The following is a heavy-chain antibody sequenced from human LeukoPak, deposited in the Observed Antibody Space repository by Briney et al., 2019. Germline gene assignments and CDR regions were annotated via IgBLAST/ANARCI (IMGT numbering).Heavy chain of an antibody. V-gene: IGHV4-39*07. CDR1: GDSISSNSYY. J-gene: IGHJ4*02. D-gene: IGHD3-22*01. CDR3: ARDGSYYDSSGYYYHFDY. Sequence: PSETLSLTCTVSGDSISSNSYYWVWTRQPPGKGLEWIGSINYSGNTYYSSSLRSRVTISVDTSRNQFSLKLSSVTAADTAVYYCARDGSYYDSSGYYYHFDYWGQGTLVTVSS. CDR2: INYSGNT.